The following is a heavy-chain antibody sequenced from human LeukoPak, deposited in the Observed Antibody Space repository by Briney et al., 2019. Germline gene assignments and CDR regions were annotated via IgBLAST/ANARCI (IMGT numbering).Heavy chain of an antibody. CDR3: ATVHVGSLYAFDI. V-gene: IGHV1-18*01. CDR1: GYTFTSYG. D-gene: IGHD3-10*01. J-gene: IGHJ3*02. CDR2: ISAYNGNT. Sequence: ASVXVSXKASGYTFTSYGISWVRQAPGQXXXXXGWISAYNGNTNYAQKLQGRVTMTTDTSTSTAYMELRSLRSEDTAVYYCATVHVGSLYAFDIWGQGTMVTVSS.